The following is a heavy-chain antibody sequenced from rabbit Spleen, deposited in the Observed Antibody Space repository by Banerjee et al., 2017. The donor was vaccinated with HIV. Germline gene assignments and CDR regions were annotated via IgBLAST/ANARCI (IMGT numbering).Heavy chain of an antibody. Sequence: QEQLEESGGGLVKPGASLTLTCTASGFDFSSNYYMCWVRQAPGKGLEWIACIYTGSSGGTYYANWAKGRFTISKTSSTTVTLQMTSLTAAHTATYFCARYRDDVGSYYSLWGQGTLVTVS. CDR2: IYTGSSGGT. CDR3: ARYRDDVGSYYSL. V-gene: IGHV1S45*01. J-gene: IGHJ4*01. D-gene: IGHD8-1*01. CDR1: GFDFSSNYY.